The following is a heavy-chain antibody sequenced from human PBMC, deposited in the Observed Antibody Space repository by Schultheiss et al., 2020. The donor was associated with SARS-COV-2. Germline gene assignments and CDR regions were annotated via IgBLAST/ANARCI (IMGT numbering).Heavy chain of an antibody. Sequence: GGSLRLSCAVSGFTFSSYWMHWVRQAPGKGLEWVAVISYDGSNKYYADSVKGRFTISRDNSKNTLYLQMNSLRAEDTAVYYCAKDESGDFDYWGQGTLVTVSS. CDR3: AKDESGDFDY. V-gene: IGHV3-30*07. CDR2: ISYDGSNK. D-gene: IGHD1-14*01. CDR1: GFTFSSYW. J-gene: IGHJ4*02.